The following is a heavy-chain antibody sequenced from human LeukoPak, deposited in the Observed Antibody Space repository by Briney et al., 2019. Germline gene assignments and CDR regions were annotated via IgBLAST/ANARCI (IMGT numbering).Heavy chain of an antibody. V-gene: IGHV4-34*01. D-gene: IGHD3-3*01. Sequence: SETLSLTCAVYGGSFSGYYWSWIRQPPGKGLEWIGEINHSGSTNYNPSLKSRVTISVDTSKNQFSLKLSSVTAADTAVHYCARTAYYDFWSGYSSYWGQGTLVTVSS. CDR2: INHSGST. CDR3: ARTAYYDFWSGYSSY. J-gene: IGHJ4*02. CDR1: GGSFSGYY.